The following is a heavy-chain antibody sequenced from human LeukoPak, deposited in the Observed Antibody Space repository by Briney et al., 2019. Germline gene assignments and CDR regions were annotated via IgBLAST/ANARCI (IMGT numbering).Heavy chain of an antibody. J-gene: IGHJ4*02. CDR3: ARDPADYGDYQGGYYFDY. CDR1: GFTFSSYG. CDR2: IWYDGSNK. Sequence: GGSLRLSCAASGFTFSSYGMHWVRQAPGKGLEWVAVIWYDGSNKYYADSVKGRFTISRDNSKNTLYLQMNSLRAEDTAVYYRARDPADYGDYQGGYYFDYWGQGTLVTVSS. D-gene: IGHD4-17*01. V-gene: IGHV3-33*01.